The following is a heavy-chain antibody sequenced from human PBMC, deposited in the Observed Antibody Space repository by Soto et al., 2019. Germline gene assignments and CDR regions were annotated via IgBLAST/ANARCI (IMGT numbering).Heavy chain of an antibody. V-gene: IGHV3-23*01. CDR2: ISGSVGSSYSQ. CDR3: AKTNGYHPFHWFDP. J-gene: IGHJ5*02. Sequence: PGGSLRLSCVGSGFSLSSYAMSWVRQAPGKGLQWVSTISGSVGSSYSQYYADSVKGRFTVSRDKSKNNLYLQITSLRVEDTAVYYCAKTNGYHPFHWFDPWGQGTLVTVSS. D-gene: IGHD5-12*01. CDR1: GFSLSSYA.